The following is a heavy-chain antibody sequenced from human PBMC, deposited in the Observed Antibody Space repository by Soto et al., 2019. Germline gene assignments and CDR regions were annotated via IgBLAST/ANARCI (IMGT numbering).Heavy chain of an antibody. J-gene: IGHJ4*02. CDR2: IYYSGST. D-gene: IGHD3-22*01. CDR3: AHSSGYYYVNY. CDR1: GGAISSSSYY. V-gene: IGHV4-39*01. Sequence: SETLSLTCTVSGGAISSSSYYWGWIRQPPGKGLEWIGSIYYSGSTYYNPSLKSRVTISVDTSKNQFSLKLSSVTAADTAVYYCAHSSGYYYVNYWGQGTLVTVSS.